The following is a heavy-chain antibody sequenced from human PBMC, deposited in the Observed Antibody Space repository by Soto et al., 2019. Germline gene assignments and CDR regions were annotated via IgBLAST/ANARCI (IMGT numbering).Heavy chain of an antibody. D-gene: IGHD6-19*01. CDR2: IKQDGSQK. Sequence: GGSLRPSCAAPRLSFSRYSMSSVRQAPGKGLEWVANIKQDGSQKYYVDSVKGRFTISRDNAKNSLYLQMNSLRAEDTAVYYCAGGTGWIWDNWGQGTLVTVSS. V-gene: IGHV3-7*04. CDR1: RLSFSRYS. CDR3: AGGTGWIWDN. J-gene: IGHJ4*02.